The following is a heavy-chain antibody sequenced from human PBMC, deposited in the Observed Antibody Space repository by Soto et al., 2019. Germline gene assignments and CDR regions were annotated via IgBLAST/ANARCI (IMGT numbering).Heavy chain of an antibody. D-gene: IGHD3-22*01. V-gene: IGHV3-21*06. CDR3: ASVGYGPSGYD. J-gene: IGHJ4*02. Sequence: LRLSCTASRFTFRNYSMNWFRQAPGKGLEWVSSISSSSSHTYYADSVKGRFTISRDNARSSLYLQMDSLRVDDTAVYYCASVGYGPSGYDWGQGTLVTVSS. CDR1: RFTFRNYS. CDR2: ISSSSSHT.